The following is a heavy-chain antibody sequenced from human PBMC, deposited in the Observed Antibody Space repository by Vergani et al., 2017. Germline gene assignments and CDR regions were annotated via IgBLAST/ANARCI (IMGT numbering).Heavy chain of an antibody. CDR2: IGVSGGGT. D-gene: IGHD1-26*01. CDR3: AKDGSPIELNYYLDY. J-gene: IGHJ4*02. CDR1: GFTFSSFA. Sequence: EVQLLESGGGLVQPGGSLRLSCAASGFTFSSFAMSWVRQAPGKGLEWVSSIGVSGGGTFYADSVKGRFTFSRDNSRNTLYLQLDSLRAEDTAVYYCAKDGSPIELNYYLDYWGQGTLVTVSS. V-gene: IGHV3-23*01.